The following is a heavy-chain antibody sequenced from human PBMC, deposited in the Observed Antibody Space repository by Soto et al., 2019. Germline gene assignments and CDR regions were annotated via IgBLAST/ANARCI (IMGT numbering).Heavy chain of an antibody. Sequence: ETLSLTCDVSGGSISSSDWWSWVRQPPGKGLEWIGEIYHSGSTNYNPSLKSRVTISVDKSKNQFSLKLSSVTAADTAIYYCARDGSGSYRRFDYWAQGPLVTVSS. CDR2: IYHSGST. D-gene: IGHD3-10*01. CDR1: GGSISSSDW. V-gene: IGHV4-4*02. CDR3: ARDGSGSYRRFDY. J-gene: IGHJ4*02.